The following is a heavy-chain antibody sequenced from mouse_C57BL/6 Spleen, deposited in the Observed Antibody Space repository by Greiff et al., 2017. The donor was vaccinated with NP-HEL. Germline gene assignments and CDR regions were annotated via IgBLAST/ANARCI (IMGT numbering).Heavy chain of an antibody. CDR2: ILPGSGST. D-gene: IGHD1-1*01. J-gene: IGHJ3*01. V-gene: IGHV1-9*01. CDR3: ARDSSSPLFAY. CDR1: GYTFTGYW. Sequence: QVQLKESGAELMKPGASVKLSCKATGYTFTGYWIEWVKQRPGHGLEWIGEILPGSGSTNYNEKFKGKATFTADTSSNTAYMQLSSLTTEDSAIYDCARDSSSPLFAYWGQGTLVTVSA.